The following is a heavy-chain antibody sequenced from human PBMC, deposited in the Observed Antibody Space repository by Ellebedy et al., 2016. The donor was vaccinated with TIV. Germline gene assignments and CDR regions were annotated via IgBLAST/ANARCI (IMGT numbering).Heavy chain of an antibody. D-gene: IGHD2-21*01. CDR2: IYYSGST. CDR1: GESISSSSYY. V-gene: IGHV4-39*07. Sequence: GSLRLSCTVSGESISSSSYYWDWIRQPPGKGLEWIGNIYYSGSTYYNPSLKSRVTISVDTSKNQFSLKLTSVTAADTAVYYCARGAYAGPNWSDPWGQGILVTVSS. CDR3: ARGAYAGPNWSDP. J-gene: IGHJ5*02.